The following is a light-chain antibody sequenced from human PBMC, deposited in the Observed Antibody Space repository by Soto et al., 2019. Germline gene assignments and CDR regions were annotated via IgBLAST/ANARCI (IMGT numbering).Light chain of an antibody. CDR3: CSYASDSTYV. CDR2: EGS. CDR1: SSDVGNYNL. J-gene: IGLJ1*01. Sequence: QSALTQPASVSGSPGQSITISCTGTSSDVGNYNLVSWYQQHPGKAPKLMIYEGSRRPSGVSNRFSGSKSGNAASLTISGIQAEDEADYYCCSYASDSTYVFGSGTKLTVL. V-gene: IGLV2-23*01.